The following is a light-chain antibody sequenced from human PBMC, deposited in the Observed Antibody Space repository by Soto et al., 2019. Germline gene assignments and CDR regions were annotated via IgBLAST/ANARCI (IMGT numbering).Light chain of an antibody. J-gene: IGKJ2*01. CDR3: QHYNNWPPYT. V-gene: IGKV3-11*01. CDR1: QSVSSD. Sequence: EIVLTQSPVTLSLSPGERATLSCRASQSVSSDLVWYQQKPGLAPRLLIYDASSRATGVPARFSGSGSGTDFTLTISSLEPEGFAVYYCQHYNNWPPYTFGQGTNLEMK. CDR2: DAS.